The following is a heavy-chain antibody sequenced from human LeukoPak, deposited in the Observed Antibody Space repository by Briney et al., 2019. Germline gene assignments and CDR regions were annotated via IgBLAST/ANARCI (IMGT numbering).Heavy chain of an antibody. CDR1: GFTFSTYA. J-gene: IGHJ4*02. CDR2: FSGSGGST. CDR3: AEQQLVGSFDY. V-gene: IGHV3-23*01. D-gene: IGHD6-13*01. Sequence: GGSLRLSCAASGFTFSTYAMSWVRQAPGKGLEWVSSFSGSGGSTYYADSVKGRFTISRDNAKNSLYLQMNSLRAEDTAVYYCAEQQLVGSFDYWGQGTLVTVSS.